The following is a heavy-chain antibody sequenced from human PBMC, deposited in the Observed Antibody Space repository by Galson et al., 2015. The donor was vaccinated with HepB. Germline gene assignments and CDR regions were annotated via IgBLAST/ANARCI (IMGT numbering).Heavy chain of an antibody. V-gene: IGHV3-23*01. J-gene: IGHJ4*02. D-gene: IGHD2-15*01. CDR3: AKGPPCSGGSCYNDRFDY. CDR1: GFTFSSYG. CDR2: ISGSGGST. Sequence: SLRLSCAASGFTFSSYGMSWVRQAPGKGLEWVSGISGSGGSTNYADSVKGRFTISRDNSKNTLYLQMNNLRAEDTAIYYCAKGPPCSGGSCYNDRFDYWGQGTLVTVSS.